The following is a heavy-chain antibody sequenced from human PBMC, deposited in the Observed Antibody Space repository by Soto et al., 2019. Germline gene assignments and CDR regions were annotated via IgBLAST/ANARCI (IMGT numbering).Heavy chain of an antibody. CDR2: ISWNSGSI. V-gene: IGHV3-9*01. CDR3: AKTKVAATSYYYYMDV. D-gene: IGHD2-15*01. Sequence: GGSLRLSCAASGFTFDDYAMHWVRQAPGKGLEWVSGISWNSGSIGYADSVKGRFTISRDNAKNSLYLQMNSLRAEDTALYYCAKTKVAATSYYYYMDVWGKGTTVTVSS. CDR1: GFTFDDYA. J-gene: IGHJ6*03.